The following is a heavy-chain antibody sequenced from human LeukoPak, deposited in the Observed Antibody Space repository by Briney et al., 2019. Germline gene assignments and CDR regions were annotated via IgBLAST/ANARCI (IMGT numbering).Heavy chain of an antibody. CDR1: GFTFSSSA. CDR2: IGGVST. D-gene: IGHD3-10*01. J-gene: IGHJ4*02. Sequence: GGSPRLSCAASGFTFSSSAMAWVRQAPGKGLEWVSAIGGVSTYYADSVKGRFTISRDNSKSTLYLQMNSLRAEDTAVYYCANRGPYYFDSWGQGTLVTVSS. V-gene: IGHV3-23*01. CDR3: ANRGPYYFDS.